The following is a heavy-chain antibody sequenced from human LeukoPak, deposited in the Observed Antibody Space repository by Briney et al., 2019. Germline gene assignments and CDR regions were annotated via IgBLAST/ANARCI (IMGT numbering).Heavy chain of an antibody. J-gene: IGHJ5*02. V-gene: IGHV1-2*02. CDR2: INPNSGGT. CDR3: ARVVAWELAAWFDP. CDR1: GYTFTGYY. D-gene: IGHD1-26*01. Sequence: GASVKVSCKASGYTFTGYYMHWVRQAPGQGLEWMGWINPNSGGTNYAQKFQGRVTMTRDTSISTAYMELSRLRSDDTAVYYCARVVAWELAAWFDPWGQGTLVTVSS.